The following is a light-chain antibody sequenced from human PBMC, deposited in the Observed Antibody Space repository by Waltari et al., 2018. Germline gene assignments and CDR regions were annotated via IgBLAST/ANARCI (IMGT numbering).Light chain of an antibody. V-gene: IGLV3-21*02. CDR1: NIGSKS. CDR2: DDS. J-gene: IGLJ2*01. Sequence: SYVLTQPPSVSVAPGQTARITCGGNNIGSKSVHWYQQKSGQAPVLVVYDDSDRPSGRPERFSGSNSGNTATLTISRVEAGDEADYYCQVLDTSSDVVVFGGGTKLTVL. CDR3: QVLDTSSDVVV.